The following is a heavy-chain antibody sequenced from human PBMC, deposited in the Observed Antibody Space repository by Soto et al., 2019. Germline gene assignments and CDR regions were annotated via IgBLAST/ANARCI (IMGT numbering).Heavy chain of an antibody. CDR3: AKGSRMWTPDY. CDR2: INTGNGNT. Sequence: GASVKVSCKASGYTFTDYAMHWVRQAPGQRLEWMGWINTGNGNTKFSLKFQGRVTTTRDTSATTAYMELTSLRSEDTAVYYCAKGSRMWTPDYWGQGTLVTVSS. V-gene: IGHV1-3*04. D-gene: IGHD2-21*01. J-gene: IGHJ4*02. CDR1: GYTFTDYA.